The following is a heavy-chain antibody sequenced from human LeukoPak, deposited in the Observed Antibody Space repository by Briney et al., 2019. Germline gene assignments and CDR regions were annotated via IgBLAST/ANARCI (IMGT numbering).Heavy chain of an antibody. CDR1: GFTFSSYA. V-gene: IGHV3-30*04. D-gene: IGHD6-6*01. Sequence: PGGSLRLSCAASGFTFSSYAMHWVRQAPGKGLEWVAVISCDGSNKYYADSVKGRFTISRDNSKNTLYLQMNSLRAEDTAVYYCARVGPRIATRQALDYWGQGTLLTVSS. J-gene: IGHJ4*02. CDR2: ISCDGSNK. CDR3: ARVGPRIATRQALDY.